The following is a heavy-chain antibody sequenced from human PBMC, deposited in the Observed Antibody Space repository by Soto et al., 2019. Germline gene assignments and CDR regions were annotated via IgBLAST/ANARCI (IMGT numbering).Heavy chain of an antibody. J-gene: IGHJ6*02. CDR3: ARHVPYCSDTSHCAYGMDV. CDR1: DDSIGSYY. D-gene: IGHD2-2*01. Sequence: SETLSLTCTVSDDSIGSYYWSWIRQPPGKGLEWIGYIYYSGSTNYNPSLKSRVTISLDTSKNQFSLELISVTAADTAVYYCARHVPYCSDTSHCAYGMDVWGQGTTVTVS. V-gene: IGHV4-59*01. CDR2: IYYSGST.